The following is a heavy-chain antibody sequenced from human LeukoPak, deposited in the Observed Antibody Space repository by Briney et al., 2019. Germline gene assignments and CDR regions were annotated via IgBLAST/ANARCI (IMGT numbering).Heavy chain of an antibody. D-gene: IGHD3-22*01. CDR1: GGTFSSYA. V-gene: IGHV1-69*06. J-gene: IGHJ3*02. CDR3: AKDGGYYDSSLAHRIVFDI. CDR2: IIPIFGAA. Sequence: SVKVSCKASGGTFSSYAISWVRQAPGQGLEWMGGIIPIFGAANYAQKFQGRVTITADKSTSTAYMELSSLRSEDTAVYYCAKDGGYYDSSLAHRIVFDIWGQGTMVTVSS.